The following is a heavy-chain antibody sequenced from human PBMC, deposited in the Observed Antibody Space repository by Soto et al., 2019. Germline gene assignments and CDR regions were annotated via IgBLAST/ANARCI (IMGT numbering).Heavy chain of an antibody. CDR2: IYYSGST. CDR3: ARTRDGYTAFDY. V-gene: IGHV4-59*01. J-gene: IGHJ4*02. CDR1: SAYFSTSV. Sequence: SETLSLTCTVSSAYFSTSVWPWLRQPPGKGLEWIWYIYYSGSTNYNPSLKSRVTISIDTSKNQFSLNVTSVTAADTAMYYCARTRDGYTAFDYWGQG. D-gene: IGHD6-25*01.